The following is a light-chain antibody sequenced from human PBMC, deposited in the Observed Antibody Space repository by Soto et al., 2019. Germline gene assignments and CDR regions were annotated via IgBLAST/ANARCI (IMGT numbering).Light chain of an antibody. V-gene: IGLV2-8*01. CDR3: SSYAGNNNLM. Sequence: QSALTQPPSASGSPGQSVTISCTGTSSDVGGYNFVSWYQQHPGKAPKLMIYEVTKRPSGVPDRFSGSKSGNTASLTVSGLQAEDEADYYCSSYAGNNNLMFGGGTKLTVL. CDR1: SSDVGGYNF. CDR2: EVT. J-gene: IGLJ3*02.